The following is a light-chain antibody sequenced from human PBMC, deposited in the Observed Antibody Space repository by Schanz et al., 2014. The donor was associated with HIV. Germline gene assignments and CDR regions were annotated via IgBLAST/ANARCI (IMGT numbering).Light chain of an antibody. CDR3: QQYYSYPPYT. CDR2: AAS. V-gene: IGKV1-8*01. CDR1: QGISSY. Sequence: AIRITQSPSSLSASTGDRVTITCRASQGISSYLAWYQQKPGKAPKLLIYAASTLQSGVPSRFSGSGSGTDFTLTISCLQSEDFATYYCQQYYSYPPYTFGQGTKLEIQ. J-gene: IGKJ2*01.